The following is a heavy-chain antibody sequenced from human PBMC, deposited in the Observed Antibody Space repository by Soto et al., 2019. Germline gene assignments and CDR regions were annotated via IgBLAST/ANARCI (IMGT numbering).Heavy chain of an antibody. D-gene: IGHD3-9*01. CDR3: AKVEKAGILTGSHFDY. V-gene: IGHV3-23*01. Sequence: GGSLRLSCAASGFTFSSYAMSWVRQAPGKGLEWVSAISGSGGSTYYADSVKGRFTISRDNSKNTLYLQMNSLRAEDTAVYYCAKVEKAGILTGSHFDYQGQGTLVTVSS. CDR2: ISGSGGST. CDR1: GFTFSSYA. J-gene: IGHJ4*02.